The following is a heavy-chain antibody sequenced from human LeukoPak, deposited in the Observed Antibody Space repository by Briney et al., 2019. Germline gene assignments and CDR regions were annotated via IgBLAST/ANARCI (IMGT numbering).Heavy chain of an antibody. D-gene: IGHD3-10*01. V-gene: IGHV4-34*01. CDR1: GGSFSGYY. CDR3: ARGYYGSGSKGDFDY. CDR2: INHSGST. J-gene: IGHJ4*02. Sequence: PSETLSLTCAVDGGSFSGYYWSWIRQPPGKGLEWIGEINHSGSTNYNPSLKSRVTISVDTSKNQFSLKLSSVTAAGTAVYYCARGYYGSGSKGDFDYWGQGTLVTVSS.